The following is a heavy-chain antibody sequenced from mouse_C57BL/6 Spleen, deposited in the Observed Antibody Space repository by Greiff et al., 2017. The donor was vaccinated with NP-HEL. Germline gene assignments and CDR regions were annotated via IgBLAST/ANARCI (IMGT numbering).Heavy chain of an antibody. Sequence: VKLQESGPELVKPGASVKISCKASGYAFSSSWMNWVKQRPGKGLEWIGRIYPGDGDTNYNGKFKGKATLTADKSSSTAYMQLSSLTSEDSAVYFCARWGAHYYFDYWGQGTTLTVSS. J-gene: IGHJ2*01. D-gene: IGHD1-3*01. CDR1: GYAFSSSW. CDR3: ARWGAHYYFDY. V-gene: IGHV1-82*01. CDR2: IYPGDGDT.